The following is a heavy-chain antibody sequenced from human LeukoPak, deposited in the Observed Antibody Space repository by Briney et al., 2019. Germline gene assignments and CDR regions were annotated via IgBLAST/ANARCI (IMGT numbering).Heavy chain of an antibody. D-gene: IGHD3-10*01. CDR2: VNHRGNT. J-gene: IGHJ4*02. CDR3: ARELYGSGKGDDY. CDR1: GGSISSGGYY. V-gene: IGHV4-31*03. Sequence: SETLSLTCTVSGGSISSGGYYWTWIRQHPGKGLEWIGEVNHRGNTNYNPSLKSRVTISVDTSKNQFSLKLSSVTAADTAVYYCARELYGSGKGDDYWGQGTLVTVSS.